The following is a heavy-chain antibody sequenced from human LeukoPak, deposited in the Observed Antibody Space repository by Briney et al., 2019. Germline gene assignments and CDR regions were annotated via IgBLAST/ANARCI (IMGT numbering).Heavy chain of an antibody. Sequence: VASVKVSCKASGYTFTGYYMHWVRQAPGQGLEWMGWINPNSGGTNYAQKFQGRVTMTRGTSISTAYMELSRLRSDATAVYYCARATNYYYYMDVWGKGTTVTVSS. CDR1: GYTFTGYY. D-gene: IGHD5-12*01. CDR2: INPNSGGT. V-gene: IGHV1-2*02. CDR3: ARATNYYYYMDV. J-gene: IGHJ6*03.